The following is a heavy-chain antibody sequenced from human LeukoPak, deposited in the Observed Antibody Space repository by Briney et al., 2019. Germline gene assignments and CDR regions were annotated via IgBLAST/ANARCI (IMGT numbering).Heavy chain of an antibody. D-gene: IGHD3-10*01. Sequence: PGGSVRLSCAASGVNVSNNYMNWVRQAPGKGLEWVSVIFSSGPTYYAESVKGRFTISRDNFKNTLLLQMNSLRADDTAVYYCAKPGEFFKSFFDYWGQGTLVTVSS. CDR1: GVNVSNNY. CDR2: IFSSGPT. J-gene: IGHJ4*02. V-gene: IGHV3-53*01. CDR3: AKPGEFFKSFFDY.